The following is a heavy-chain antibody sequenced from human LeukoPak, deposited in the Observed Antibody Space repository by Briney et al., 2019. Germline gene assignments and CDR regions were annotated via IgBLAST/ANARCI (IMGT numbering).Heavy chain of an antibody. CDR1: GFTFRSYW. CDR2: IKEDGSEK. J-gene: IGHJ5*02. Sequence: GGSLRLSYAASGFTFRSYWLSWVRQAPGKGLEWVANIKEDGSEKYYVDSVKGRFTISRDNAKNSLYLQMNSLRAEDTAVYYCARLLATIYAWFDPWGQGTLVTVSS. CDR3: ARLLATIYAWFDP. V-gene: IGHV3-7*04. D-gene: IGHD5-12*01.